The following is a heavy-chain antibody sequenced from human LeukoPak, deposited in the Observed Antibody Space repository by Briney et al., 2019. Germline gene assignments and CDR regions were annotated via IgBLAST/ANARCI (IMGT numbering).Heavy chain of an antibody. CDR1: GGSFSSYY. CDR3: ARDSGTTGEVKFDP. CDR2: IYHIGST. D-gene: IGHD3-10*01. Sequence: SETLSLTCAVYGGSFSSYYWNWIRQPPGKGLEWIGEIYHIGSTDYNPSLKSRVTISVDTSKNQFSLKLSSVTAADTAVYYCARDSGTTGEVKFDPWGQGTLVTVSS. V-gene: IGHV4-34*01. J-gene: IGHJ5*02.